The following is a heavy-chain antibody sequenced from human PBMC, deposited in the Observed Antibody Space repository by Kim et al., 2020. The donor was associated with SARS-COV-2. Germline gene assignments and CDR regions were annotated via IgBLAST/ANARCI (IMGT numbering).Heavy chain of an antibody. D-gene: IGHD6-6*01. V-gene: IGHV4-4*02. J-gene: IGHJ4*02. CDR2: IYHSWNT. CDR3: ARALGGPRPIY. CDR1: GGSISSSNW. Sequence: SETLSLTCAVSGGSISSSNWWTWVRQPPGKGLEWIGEIYHSWNTNYNPSLKSRVTISLDKSENQFSLKLTSVTAADTAVYYCARALGGPRPIYWGQGTL.